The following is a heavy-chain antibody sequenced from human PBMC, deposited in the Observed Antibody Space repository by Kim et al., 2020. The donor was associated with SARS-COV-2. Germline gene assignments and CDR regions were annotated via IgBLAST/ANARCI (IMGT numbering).Heavy chain of an antibody. CDR3: ARSAHFWSGHYLDF. D-gene: IGHD3-3*01. V-gene: IGHV1-2*02. CDR2: INPYSGDT. Sequence: ASVKVSCKASGYTFTDYYIHWVRQAPGQGLEWMGWINPYSGDTNYAQKFQDRVTMTRDTSISTPYVELSSLRSDDTAVYYCARSAHFWSGHYLDFWGQGTLITVSS. J-gene: IGHJ4*02. CDR1: GYTFTDYY.